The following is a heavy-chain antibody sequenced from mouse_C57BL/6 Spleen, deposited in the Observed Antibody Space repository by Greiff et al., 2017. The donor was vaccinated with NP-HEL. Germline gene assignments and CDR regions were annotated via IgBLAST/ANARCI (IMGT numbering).Heavy chain of an antibody. CDR3: ARGANWDDYFDY. J-gene: IGHJ2*01. V-gene: IGHV3-6*01. CDR1: GYSITSGYY. D-gene: IGHD4-1*01. CDR2: ISYDGSN. Sequence: EVKLQESGPGLVKPSQSLSLTCSVTGYSITSGYYWNWIRQFPGNKLEWMGYISYDGSNNYNPSLKNRISITRDTSKNQFFLKLNSVTTEDTATYYCARGANWDDYFDYWGQGTTLTVSS.